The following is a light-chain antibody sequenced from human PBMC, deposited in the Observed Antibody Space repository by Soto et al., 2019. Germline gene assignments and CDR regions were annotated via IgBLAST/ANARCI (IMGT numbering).Light chain of an antibody. V-gene: IGKV4-1*01. CDR2: WAS. CDR3: QQYYSASSWT. CDR1: QSVLYSSNNKNY. J-gene: IGKJ1*01. Sequence: DIVMTQSPDSLAVSLGERATINCKSSQSVLYSSNNKNYLAWYQQKPGQPPKLLFYWASSRECGVPDRFSGSGSGTDFTLTISSLQAEDVAVYYCQQYYSASSWTFGQGTKVEIK.